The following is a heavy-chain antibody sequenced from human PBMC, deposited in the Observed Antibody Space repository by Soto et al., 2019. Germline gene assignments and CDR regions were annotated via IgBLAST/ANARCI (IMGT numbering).Heavy chain of an antibody. CDR2: FYYSGST. Sequence: SETLSLTCTVSGGSISSSSYYWGWIRQPPGKGLEWIGSFYYSGSTYYNPSLKSRVTISVDTSKNQFSLKLSSVTAADTAVYYCARLWEMEYSSSWYGEDYYSYGMDVWGQGITVTVSS. V-gene: IGHV4-39*01. J-gene: IGHJ6*02. CDR3: ARLWEMEYSSSWYGEDYYSYGMDV. D-gene: IGHD6-13*01. CDR1: GGSISSSSYY.